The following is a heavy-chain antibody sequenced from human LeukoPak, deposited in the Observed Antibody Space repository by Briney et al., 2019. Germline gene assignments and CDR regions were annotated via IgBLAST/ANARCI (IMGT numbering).Heavy chain of an antibody. V-gene: IGHV3-30-3*01. CDR3: AREEFGGNSPTGYFDY. Sequence: PGGSLRLSCAASGLTFSSYAMHWVRQAPGKGLEWVAVISYDGSNKYYADSVKGRFTISRDNSKNTLYLQMNSLRAEDTAVYYCAREEFGGNSPTGYFDYWGQGTLVTVSS. J-gene: IGHJ4*02. D-gene: IGHD4-23*01. CDR1: GLTFSSYA. CDR2: ISYDGSNK.